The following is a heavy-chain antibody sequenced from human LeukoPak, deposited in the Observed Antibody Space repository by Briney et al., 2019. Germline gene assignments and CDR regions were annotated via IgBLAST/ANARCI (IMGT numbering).Heavy chain of an antibody. Sequence: KASETLSLTCTVSGGSISIFYWSWIRQPAGKGLDWIGRIHSSGSINHNPSLKSRVTLSVDTSKNQFSLKLTSVAAADTATYFCSRESGPFCPFGYWGQGTLVVVSS. CDR2: IHSSGSI. CDR3: SRESGPFCPFGY. V-gene: IGHV4-4*07. D-gene: IGHD1-26*01. CDR1: GGSISIFY. J-gene: IGHJ4*02.